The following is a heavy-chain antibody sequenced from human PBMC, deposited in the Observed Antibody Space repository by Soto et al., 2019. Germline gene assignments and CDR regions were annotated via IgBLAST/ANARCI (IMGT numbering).Heavy chain of an antibody. CDR3: ARRITIFGVVIPYYDMDV. CDR1: GGSFSGYY. CDR2: INHSGST. D-gene: IGHD3-3*01. V-gene: IGHV4-34*01. Sequence: PSETQSLTCAVYGGSFSGYYGSWIRQPPGKGLEWIGEINHSGSTNYNPSLKSRVTISVDTSKNQFSLKLSSVTAADTAVYYCARRITIFGVVIPYYDMDVWGKGTTVTVSS. J-gene: IGHJ6*03.